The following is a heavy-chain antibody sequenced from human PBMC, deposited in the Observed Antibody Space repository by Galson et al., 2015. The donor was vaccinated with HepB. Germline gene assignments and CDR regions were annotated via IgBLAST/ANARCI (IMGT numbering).Heavy chain of an antibody. CDR1: GGTFSSYA. J-gene: IGHJ3*02. CDR2: IIPIFGTA. V-gene: IGHV1-69*13. Sequence: SVKVSCKASGGTFSSYAISWVRQAPGQGLEWMGGIIPIFGTANYAQKFQGRVTITADESTSTAYMELSSLRSEDTAVYYCARDYGDQGDAFDIWGQGTMVTVSS. CDR3: ARDYGDQGDAFDI. D-gene: IGHD4-17*01.